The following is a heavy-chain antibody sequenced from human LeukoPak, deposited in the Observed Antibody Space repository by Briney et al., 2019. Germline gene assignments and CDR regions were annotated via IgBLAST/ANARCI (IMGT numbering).Heavy chain of an antibody. V-gene: IGHV3-30*04. Sequence: GGSLRLSCAASGFTFSSYAMNWVRQAPGKGLEWVAAISYDRSNKYYADSVKGRFTISRDNSKNTLYLQMNSLRAEDTAVYYWARDLRGLTGYYLDAFDIWGQGTMVTVSS. J-gene: IGHJ3*02. CDR2: ISYDRSNK. CDR1: GFTFSSYA. CDR3: ARDLRGLTGYYLDAFDI. D-gene: IGHD3-9*01.